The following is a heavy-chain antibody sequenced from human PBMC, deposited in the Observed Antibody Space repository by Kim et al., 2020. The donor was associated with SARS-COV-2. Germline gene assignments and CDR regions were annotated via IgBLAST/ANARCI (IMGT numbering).Heavy chain of an antibody. J-gene: IGHJ6*02. V-gene: IGHV3-30*18. CDR3: AKDQNEGIAVAGVDYYYYGMDV. CDR2: ISYYGSNK. CDR1: GFTFSSYG. D-gene: IGHD6-19*01. Sequence: GGSLRLSCAASGFTFSSYGMHWVRQAPGKGLEWVAVISYYGSNKYYADSVKGRFTISRDNSKNTLYLQMNSLRAEDTAVYYCAKDQNEGIAVAGVDYYYYGMDVWGQGTTVTVSS.